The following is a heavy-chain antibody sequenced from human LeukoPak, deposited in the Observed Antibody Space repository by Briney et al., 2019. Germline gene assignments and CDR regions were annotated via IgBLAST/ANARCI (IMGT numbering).Heavy chain of an antibody. V-gene: IGHV4-34*01. J-gene: IGHJ5*02. CDR3: ARRGLRGWFDP. CDR2: INHYGST. CDR1: GGSFSAYY. D-gene: IGHD3-10*01. Sequence: SETLSLTCDVYGGSFSAYYWSWIRQPPGKGLEWIGNINHYGSTNYNPSLGSRVTISVDTSKNHFSLKLSSVTAADTAMYYCARRGLRGWFDPWGQGTLVTVSS.